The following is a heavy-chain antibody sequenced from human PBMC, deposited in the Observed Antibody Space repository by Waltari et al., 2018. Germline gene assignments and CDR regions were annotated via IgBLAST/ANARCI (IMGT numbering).Heavy chain of an antibody. Sequence: QVQLVESGGGVVQPGRYLRLTCAASGVTFSSYAMQWVRQATGKGLEWVAVISYDGSNKYYADSVKGRFTISRDNSKNTLYLQMNSLRAEDTAVYYCARAHQSWELLEGAFDIWGQGTMVTVSS. CDR1: GVTFSSYA. V-gene: IGHV3-30-3*01. CDR2: ISYDGSNK. CDR3: ARAHQSWELLEGAFDI. J-gene: IGHJ3*02. D-gene: IGHD1-26*01.